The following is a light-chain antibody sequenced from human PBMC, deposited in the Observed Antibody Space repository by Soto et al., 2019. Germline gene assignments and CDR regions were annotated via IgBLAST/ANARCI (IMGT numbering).Light chain of an antibody. J-gene: IGKJ1*01. CDR2: DAS. Sequence: RVMVQSPGTLSVSPGERVTLSCRVSQCVFSKFAWYQQSPGQAPVLLVFDASARAPGTPARFSGSGSGTEFTLTINSLQSEDFGVYFCMQYNKWPLRTFGQGTKVDIK. CDR1: QCVFSK. V-gene: IGKV3-15*01. CDR3: MQYNKWPLRT.